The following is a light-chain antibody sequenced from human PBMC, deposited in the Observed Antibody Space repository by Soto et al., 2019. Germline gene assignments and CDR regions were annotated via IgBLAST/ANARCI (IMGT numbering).Light chain of an antibody. CDR1: RSGIWSYNL. CDR3: CSYAGSYV. CDR2: EGS. Sequence: LTQAAPVSGSPGQSITISFTGTRSGIWSYNLVSWYQQHPGKAPNLMIYEGSKRPSGVSNRFSGSKSGNTASLTISGLQAEDEADYYCCSYAGSYVFGTGTKVTVL. V-gene: IGLV2-23*01. J-gene: IGLJ1*01.